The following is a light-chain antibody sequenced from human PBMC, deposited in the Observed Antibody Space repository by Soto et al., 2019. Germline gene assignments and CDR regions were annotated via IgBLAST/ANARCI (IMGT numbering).Light chain of an antibody. CDR1: QSVSSSY. CDR3: QQYGSSPYT. J-gene: IGKJ2*01. Sequence: ESVLTQSPGTLSLSPGERATLSCRARQSVSSSYLAWYQQKPGQAPRLLIYAASSRATGIPDRFSGSGSGTDFILTISRLEPEDFAVYYCQQYGSSPYTFGQGTKLEIK. V-gene: IGKV3-20*01. CDR2: AAS.